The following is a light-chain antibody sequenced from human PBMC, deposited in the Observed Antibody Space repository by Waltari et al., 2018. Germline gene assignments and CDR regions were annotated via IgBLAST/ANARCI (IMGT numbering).Light chain of an antibody. CDR1: QDITTS. J-gene: IGKJ2*01. CDR3: QHYHSLPYT. Sequence: CQATQDITTSLIWFQQKPGKAPQLLIYDASSLQAGVPSRFSGTGSGTAFSFTITSLQPEDSATYYCQHYHSLPYTFGRGTKLQIK. V-gene: IGKV1-33*01. CDR2: DAS.